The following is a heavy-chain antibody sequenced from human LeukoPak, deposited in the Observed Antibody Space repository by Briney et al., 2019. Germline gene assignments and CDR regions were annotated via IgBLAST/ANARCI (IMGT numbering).Heavy chain of an antibody. CDR2: IKQDGSEK. CDR1: GFTFSSYW. J-gene: IGHJ4*02. Sequence: PGGSLRLSCAASGFTFSSYWMSWVRQAPGKGLEWVANIKQDGSEKYYVDSVKGRFTISRDNAKNSLYLRMNSLRAEDTAVYYCARDPDYGDYLNYFDYWGQGTLVTVSS. CDR3: ARDPDYGDYLNYFDY. V-gene: IGHV3-7*01. D-gene: IGHD4-17*01.